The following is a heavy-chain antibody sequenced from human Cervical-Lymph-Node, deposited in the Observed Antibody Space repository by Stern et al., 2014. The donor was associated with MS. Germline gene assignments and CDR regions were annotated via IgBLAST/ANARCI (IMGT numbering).Heavy chain of an antibody. V-gene: IGHV4-59*01. D-gene: IGHD2-15*01. CDR3: AREGEYCSGSRCYPFLDY. Sequence: QVQLQESGPGLVKPSETLSLTCTVSGGSLRSYYWNWIRQAPGKGLEWLGFIYPTGSGHYKPSLSSRVAMSVDTSKNQFSLTVSSVTAADTAVYYCAREGEYCSGSRCYPFLDYWGQGTLVTVSS. CDR2: IYPTGSG. J-gene: IGHJ4*02. CDR1: GGSLRSYY.